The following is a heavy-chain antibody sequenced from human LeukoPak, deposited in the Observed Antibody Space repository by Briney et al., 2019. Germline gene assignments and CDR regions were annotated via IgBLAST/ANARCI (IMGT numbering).Heavy chain of an antibody. CDR3: ARLREIPVFGVVTKSTSYFDY. CDR1: GFTFSSYS. Sequence: GGSLRLSCAASGFTFSSYSMMWVRQAPGKGLELVANIKQDRSEKYYVDSVKGRFTISRDNAKNSLYLQMNSLRAEDTAVYYCARLREIPVFGVVTKSTSYFDYWGQGTLVTVSS. D-gene: IGHD3-3*01. V-gene: IGHV3-7*01. J-gene: IGHJ4*02. CDR2: IKQDRSEK.